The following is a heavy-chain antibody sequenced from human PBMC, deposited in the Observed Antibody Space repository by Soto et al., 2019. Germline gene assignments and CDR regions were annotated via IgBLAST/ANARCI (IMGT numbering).Heavy chain of an antibody. Sequence: GGSLRLSCAASGFTFSSYGMHWVRQAPGKGLEWVAVISYDGSNKYYANSVKGRFTISRDNSKNTLHLQMNSLRADDTAVYYCAKDDRIVGATCSDYWGQGTLVTVSS. CDR2: ISYDGSNK. CDR3: AKDDRIVGATCSDY. CDR1: GFTFSSYG. V-gene: IGHV3-30*18. D-gene: IGHD1-26*01. J-gene: IGHJ4*02.